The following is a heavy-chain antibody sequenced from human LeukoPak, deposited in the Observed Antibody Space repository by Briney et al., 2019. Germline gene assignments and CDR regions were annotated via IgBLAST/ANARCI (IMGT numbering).Heavy chain of an antibody. CDR2: IYYSGST. D-gene: IGHD3-3*01. V-gene: IGHV4-59*01. J-gene: IGHJ3*02. Sequence: PSETLSLTCTVSGGSISSYYWSWIRQPPGKGLEWIGYIYYSGSTNYNPSLKSRVTISVDTPKNQFSLKLSSVTAADTAVYYCARGYYDFWSGYYRSLAFDIWGQGTMVTVSS. CDR3: ARGYYDFWSGYYRSLAFDI. CDR1: GGSISSYY.